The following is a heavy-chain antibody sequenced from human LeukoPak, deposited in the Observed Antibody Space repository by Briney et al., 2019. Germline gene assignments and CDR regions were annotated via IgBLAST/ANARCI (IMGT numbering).Heavy chain of an antibody. CDR3: AKPHSRVLLWCHPGSHFDY. Sequence: PGRSLRLSCAASGFTFSSYGMHWVRQAPGKGLEWVAVISYDGSNKYFADSVKGRFTISRDNSKNTLYLQMNSLRAEDTAVYYCAKPHSRVLLWCHPGSHFDYWGQGTLVTVPS. CDR1: GFTFSSYG. V-gene: IGHV3-30*18. D-gene: IGHD3-10*01. J-gene: IGHJ4*02. CDR2: ISYDGSNK.